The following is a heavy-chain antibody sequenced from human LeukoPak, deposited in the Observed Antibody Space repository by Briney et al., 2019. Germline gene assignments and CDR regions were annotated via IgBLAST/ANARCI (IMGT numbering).Heavy chain of an antibody. J-gene: IGHJ6*02. CDR2: ISWNSGSI. V-gene: IGHV3-9*01. CDR1: GFTFDDYA. Sequence: GGPLRLSCAASGFTFDDYAMHWVRQAPGKGLEWVSGISWNSGSIGYADSVKGRFTISRDNAKNSLYLQMNSLRAEDTALYYCAKAHYYYGMDVWGQGTTVTVSS. CDR3: AKAHYYYGMDV.